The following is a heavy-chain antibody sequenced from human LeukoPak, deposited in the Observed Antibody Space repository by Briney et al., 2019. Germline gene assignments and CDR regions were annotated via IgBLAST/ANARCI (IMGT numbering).Heavy chain of an antibody. V-gene: IGHV4-38-2*02. CDR3: ARDPIVVVPAAIYDY. J-gene: IGHJ4*02. CDR1: GYSISSGYY. CDR2: IYHSGST. Sequence: SETLSLTCTVSGYSISSGYYWGWIRQPPGKGLEWIGSIYHSGSTYYNPSLKSRVTISVDTSKNQFSLKLSSVTAVDTAVYYCARDPIVVVPAAIYDYWGQGTLVTVSS. D-gene: IGHD2-2*02.